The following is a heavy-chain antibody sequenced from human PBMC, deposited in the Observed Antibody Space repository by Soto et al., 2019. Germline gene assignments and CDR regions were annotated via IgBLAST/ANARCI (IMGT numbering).Heavy chain of an antibody. CDR3: ARVGGFGATTIDY. CDR1: GGSISSCDYY. Sequence: QVQLQESGPGLVKPSQTLSLTCTGYGGSISSCDYYWSWIRQPPGKGLEWIGYIYYSGSTYYNPSLKSRVTISADTSKHQFSLKLSSVTAADTSVYYCARVGGFGATTIDYWGQGTLVTVSS. V-gene: IGHV4-30-4*01. CDR2: IYYSGST. D-gene: IGHD3-10*01. J-gene: IGHJ4*02.